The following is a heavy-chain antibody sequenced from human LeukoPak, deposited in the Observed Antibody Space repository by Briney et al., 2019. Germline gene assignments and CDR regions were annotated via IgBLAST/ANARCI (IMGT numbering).Heavy chain of an antibody. Sequence: PGGSLRLSCAASGFTFSTFAMIWVRQAPGKGLELVSAISASGGSTYYSDSVKGRFTISRDNSKNTLYLQMNSLRAEDTALYYCARDQRLRLGEFSFPDYWGQGTLVTVSS. CDR3: ARDQRLRLGEFSFPDY. V-gene: IGHV3-23*01. D-gene: IGHD3-16*02. J-gene: IGHJ4*02. CDR1: GFTFSTFA. CDR2: ISASGGST.